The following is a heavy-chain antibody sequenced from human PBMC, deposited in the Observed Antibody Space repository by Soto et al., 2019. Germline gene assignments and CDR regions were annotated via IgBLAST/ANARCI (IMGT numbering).Heavy chain of an antibody. CDR1: GFTFSSYE. D-gene: IGHD3-10*01. Sequence: PGGSLRLSCAASGFTFSSYEMNWVRQAPGRGLEWVSAISGSGGSTYYADSVKGRFTISRDNSKNTLYLQMNSLRAEDTAVYYCAKRNLRGTSYYYYGMGVWGQGXTVTVYS. CDR2: ISGSGGST. V-gene: IGHV3-23*01. J-gene: IGHJ6*02. CDR3: AKRNLRGTSYYYYGMGV.